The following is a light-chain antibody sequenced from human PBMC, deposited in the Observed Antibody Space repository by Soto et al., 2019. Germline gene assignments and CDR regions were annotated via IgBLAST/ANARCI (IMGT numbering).Light chain of an antibody. CDR1: ENIGSDY. CDR2: DAS. J-gene: IGKJ1*01. Sequence: VVLTQSPGTLSITPGERATLFCRASENIGSDYLAWYQHKPGQPPSLLIFDASSRAPGIPDRFTGSGSGKDFTLTISSLEPEDFAVYFCQQYYRSHETFGQWTKVEIX. CDR3: QQYYRSHET. V-gene: IGKV3-20*01.